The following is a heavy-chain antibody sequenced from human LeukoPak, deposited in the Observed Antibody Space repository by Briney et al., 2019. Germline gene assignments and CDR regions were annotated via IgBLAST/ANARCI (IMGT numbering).Heavy chain of an antibody. CDR3: VRRDIYTTSSWGAFDI. CDR1: GFTFSRYV. Sequence: PGGSLRLSCAASGFTFSRYVMSWVRQVPGRRPDWVSTISSTGGEIFYADSAKGRFTISRDNSNNMVYLQMDSLRTDDTALYYCVRRDIYTTSSWGAFDIWGQGTLVTVSS. V-gene: IGHV3-23*01. CDR2: ISSTGGEI. D-gene: IGHD6-6*01. J-gene: IGHJ3*02.